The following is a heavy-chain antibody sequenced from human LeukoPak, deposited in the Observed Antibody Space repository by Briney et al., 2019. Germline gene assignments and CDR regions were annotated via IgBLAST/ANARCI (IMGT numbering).Heavy chain of an antibody. Sequence: PGGSLRLSCVASGFTFSSSEMNWVRQAPGKGLEWISYITSSSRTIWYADSVKGRFTISRDNAKNSLYLQMNGLRDDDTAVYYCAKRIQSAMATGYWGQGTLVTVSS. CDR1: GFTFSSSE. CDR2: ITSSSRTI. V-gene: IGHV3-48*03. D-gene: IGHD5-18*01. CDR3: AKRIQSAMATGY. J-gene: IGHJ4*02.